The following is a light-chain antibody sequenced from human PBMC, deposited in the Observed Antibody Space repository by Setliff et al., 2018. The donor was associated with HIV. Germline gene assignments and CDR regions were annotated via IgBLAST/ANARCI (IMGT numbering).Light chain of an antibody. Sequence: DIGLTQSPDSLSLSVGETATIDCRSTQNLFFITNTKHYLSWYQRKPGQPHKLLIYWGSSRASGVPARFRGSGSGTHYTLTISGLQAEDVAVYYCQQYFHSPTFGQGTKVDIK. CDR1: QNLFFITNTKHY. V-gene: IGKV4-1*01. CDR3: QQYFHSPT. CDR2: WGS. J-gene: IGKJ1*01.